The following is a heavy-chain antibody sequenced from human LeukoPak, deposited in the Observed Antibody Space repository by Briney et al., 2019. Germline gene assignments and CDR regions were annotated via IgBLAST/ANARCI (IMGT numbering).Heavy chain of an antibody. D-gene: IGHD3-3*01. V-gene: IGHV4-39*07. J-gene: IGHJ4*02. CDR2: IYYSGST. Sequence: SETLSLTCTVSGGSISSSSYYWGWIRQPPGKGLEWIGSIYYSGSTYYNPSLKSRVTISVDTSKNQFSLKLSSVTAADTAVYYCARGRGSFGVVNYWGQGTLVTVSS. CDR1: GGSISSSSYY. CDR3: ARGRGSFGVVNY.